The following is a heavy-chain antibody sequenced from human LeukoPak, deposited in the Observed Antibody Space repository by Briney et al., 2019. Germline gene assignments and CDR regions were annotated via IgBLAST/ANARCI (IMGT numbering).Heavy chain of an antibody. CDR3: ARAVAGNDF. CDR1: GGSFSGYY. J-gene: IGHJ4*02. CDR2: INHSGST. V-gene: IGHV4-34*01. Sequence: PSETLSLTCAVYGGSFSGYYWSWIRQPPGKGLEWIGEINHSGSTNYNPSLKSRVTMSVDTSKNQFSLKLGSVTAADTAVYYCARAVAGNDFWGQGTLVSVSS. D-gene: IGHD6-19*01.